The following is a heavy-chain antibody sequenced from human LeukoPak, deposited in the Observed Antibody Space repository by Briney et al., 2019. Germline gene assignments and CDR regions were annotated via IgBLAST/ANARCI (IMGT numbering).Heavy chain of an antibody. V-gene: IGHV4-39*01. Sequence: SETLSLTCSVSGGLITSTIHYWAWIRQPPGKGLEWIASIYYSGITYYNASLESRVTMSVDTSRNQFSLRLNSVSAADTSVYYCARQPTVRRGAVAPNFDYWGQGTLVTVSS. D-gene: IGHD6-19*01. CDR2: IYYSGIT. CDR3: ARQPTVRRGAVAPNFDY. CDR1: GGLITSTIHY. J-gene: IGHJ4*02.